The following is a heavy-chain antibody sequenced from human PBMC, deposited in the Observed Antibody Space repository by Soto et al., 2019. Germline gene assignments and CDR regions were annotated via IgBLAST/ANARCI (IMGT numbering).Heavy chain of an antibody. Sequence: PSDTLSLTFSLSRYSISSGYYWGWIRQPPGKGLEWIGSIYYSGSTYYNPSLKSRVTISVDTSKNQFSLKLSSVTAADTAVYYCARDQIKNYYYYGMDVWGRGTKVT. V-gene: IGHV4-38-2*02. CDR3: ARDQIKNYYYYGMDV. CDR2: IYYSGST. J-gene: IGHJ6*02. CDR1: RYSISSGYY.